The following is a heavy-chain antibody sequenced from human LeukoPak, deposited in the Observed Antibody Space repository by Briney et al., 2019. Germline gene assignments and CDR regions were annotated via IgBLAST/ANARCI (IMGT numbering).Heavy chain of an antibody. CDR2: MNSGGST. D-gene: IGHD3-10*01. J-gene: IGHJ4*02. Sequence: GGSLRLSCAASGFIISSDFMNWVRQAPGKGLEWVSAMNSGGSTFHADSVKGRFIISRDKSRNTLYLQMNSLSVDDTAVYYCTRGGSMVRGVLWGQGTLVTVSS. CDR3: TRGGSMVRGVL. V-gene: IGHV3-53*01. CDR1: GFIISSDF.